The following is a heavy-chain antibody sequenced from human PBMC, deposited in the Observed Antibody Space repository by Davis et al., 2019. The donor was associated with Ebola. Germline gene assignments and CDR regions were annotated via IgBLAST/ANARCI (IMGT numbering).Heavy chain of an antibody. Sequence: GGSLRLSCAASGFTFSSYSMNWVRQAPGKGLEWVSYISSSSSTIYYADSVKGRFTISRDNAKNSLYLQMNSLRDEDTAVYYCARDPPGGLWFGELIYWGQGTLVTVSS. D-gene: IGHD3-10*01. J-gene: IGHJ4*02. CDR2: ISSSSSTI. CDR3: ARDPPGGLWFGELIY. CDR1: GFTFSSYS. V-gene: IGHV3-48*02.